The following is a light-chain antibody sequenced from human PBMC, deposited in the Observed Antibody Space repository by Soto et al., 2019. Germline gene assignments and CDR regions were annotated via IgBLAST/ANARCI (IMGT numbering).Light chain of an antibody. CDR2: KAS. Sequence: DIQMTQSPSTLSASIGDRVTITCRASESIRTWLAWYQQKPGKAPKLLIYKASTLESGVPSRFSGSGSGTEFTLTISSLQPDDFATYYCQQYNSVSLLTFGGGTKVDNK. CDR3: QQYNSVSLLT. CDR1: ESIRTW. V-gene: IGKV1-5*03. J-gene: IGKJ4*01.